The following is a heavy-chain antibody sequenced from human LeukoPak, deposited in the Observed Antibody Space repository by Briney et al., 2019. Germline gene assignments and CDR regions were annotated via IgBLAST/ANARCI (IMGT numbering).Heavy chain of an antibody. D-gene: IGHD2-15*01. CDR1: GGSIGPYY. CDR3: ARGGHSCSGGSCYGFDY. J-gene: IGHJ4*02. V-gene: IGHV4-4*07. CDR2: IYTTGTA. Sequence: SETLSLTCLLSGGSIGPYYWSWIRQAAGKGPEWIGRIYTTGTADYNPSLKGRVFLSVDTSKNQFSLKLSSVTAADTAVYYCARGGHSCSGGSCYGFDYWGQGTLVTVSS.